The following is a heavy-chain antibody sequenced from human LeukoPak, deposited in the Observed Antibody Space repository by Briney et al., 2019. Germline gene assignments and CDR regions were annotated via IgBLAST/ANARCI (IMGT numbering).Heavy chain of an antibody. Sequence: GASVTVSCKASGYTFTIYAMHWVRQAPGQRLGWMGWINAGNGNTKYSQKFQGRVTITRDTSASTAYMELSSLRSEDTAVYYCARFSPFAGWFAPWGQGTLVTVSS. CDR1: GYTFTIYA. V-gene: IGHV1-3*01. J-gene: IGHJ5*02. CDR2: INAGNGNT. CDR3: ARFSPFAGWFAP.